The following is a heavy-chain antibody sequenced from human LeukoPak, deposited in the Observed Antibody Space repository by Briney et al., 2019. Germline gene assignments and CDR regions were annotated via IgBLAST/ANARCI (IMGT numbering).Heavy chain of an antibody. D-gene: IGHD6-13*01. CDR3: AKGTHPALAAAGRTSFDY. J-gene: IGHJ4*02. V-gene: IGHV3-9*03. CDR2: ISWNSGGI. CDR1: GFTFSSYA. Sequence: GGSLRLSCAASGFTFSSYAMSWVRQAPGKGLEWVSGISWNSGGIGYADSVKGRFTISRDNAKNSLYLQMNSLRAEDMALYYCAKGTHPALAAAGRTSFDYWGQGTLVTASS.